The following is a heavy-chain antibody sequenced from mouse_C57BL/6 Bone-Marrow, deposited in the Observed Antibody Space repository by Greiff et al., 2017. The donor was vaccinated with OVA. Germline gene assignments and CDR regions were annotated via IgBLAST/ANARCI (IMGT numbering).Heavy chain of an antibody. V-gene: IGHV5-17*01. D-gene: IGHD3-3*01. CDR1: GFTFSDYG. J-gene: IGHJ4*01. CDR2: ISSGSSTI. CDR3: AKGQGYAMDY. Sequence: EVQLVESGGGLVKPGGSLKLSCAASGFTFSDYGMHWVRQAPEKGLEWVAYISSGSSTIYYADTVKGRVTISRDNAKNTLVLQMTSLRSEDTAMYYCAKGQGYAMDYWGQGTSVTVSS.